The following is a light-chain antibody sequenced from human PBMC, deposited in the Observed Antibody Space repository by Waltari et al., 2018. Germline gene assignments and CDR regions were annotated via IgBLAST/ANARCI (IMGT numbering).Light chain of an antibody. CDR3: QHYLRLPVT. Sequence: EIVLTQSPGTLSFPPGESAPLTCRTSHSVTRALAWYQQKPGQAPRLLIYGASNRAPGIPDRFSGSGSGTDFSLTISSLEPEDFAVYYCQHYLRLPVTFGQGTKVEVK. J-gene: IGKJ1*01. CDR2: GAS. V-gene: IGKV3-20*01. CDR1: HSVTRA.